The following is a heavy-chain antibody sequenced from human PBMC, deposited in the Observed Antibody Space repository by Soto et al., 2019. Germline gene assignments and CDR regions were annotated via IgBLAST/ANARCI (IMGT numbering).Heavy chain of an antibody. D-gene: IGHD3-3*01. V-gene: IGHV4-31*03. CDR1: GGSISSGDYY. CDR2: IYYSGST. CDR3: ARWWSGSRQGFDP. J-gene: IGHJ5*02. Sequence: QVQLQESGPGLVKPSQTRSLTCTVSGGSISSGDYYWSWIRQHPGKGLEWIGYIYYSGSTYYNPSLKRRVTISVDTSKNQFSLKLSSVTAADTAVYYCARWWSGSRQGFDPWGQGTLVTVSS.